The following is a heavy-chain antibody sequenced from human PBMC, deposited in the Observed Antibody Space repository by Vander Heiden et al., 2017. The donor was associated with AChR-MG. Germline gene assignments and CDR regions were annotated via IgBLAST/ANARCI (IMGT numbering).Heavy chain of an antibody. Sequence: QVHRVESGAGAVRPGRSLRLSCAASGFTLISYGMHWVRQAPGKGLECEAVISYDGSNKYYADSVKGRFTISRDNSKNTLYLQMNSLRAEDTAVYYCAKARGSGYLNYYYGMDVWGQGTTVTVSS. J-gene: IGHJ6*02. CDR1: GFTLISYG. D-gene: IGHD5-12*01. CDR3: AKARGSGYLNYYYGMDV. CDR2: ISYDGSNK. V-gene: IGHV3-30*18.